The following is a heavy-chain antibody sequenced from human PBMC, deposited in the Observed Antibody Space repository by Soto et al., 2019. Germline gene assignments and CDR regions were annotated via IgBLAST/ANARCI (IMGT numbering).Heavy chain of an antibody. D-gene: IGHD3-22*01. CDR3: AKDWYYYDSSGYLADYGMDV. CDR2: ISYDGSNK. CDR1: GFTFSSYG. Sequence: GGSLRLSCAASGFTFSSYGMHWVRQAPGKGLEWVAVISYDGSNKYYADSVKGRFTISRDNSKNTLYLQMNSLRDEDTAVYYCAKDWYYYDSSGYLADYGMDVWGQGTTVTVSS. J-gene: IGHJ6*02. V-gene: IGHV3-30*18.